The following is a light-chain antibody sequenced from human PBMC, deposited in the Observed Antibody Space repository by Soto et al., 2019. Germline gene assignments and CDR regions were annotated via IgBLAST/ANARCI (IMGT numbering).Light chain of an antibody. J-gene: IGKJ4*01. V-gene: IGKV1-39*01. CDR2: AAS. Sequence: DIQMTQSPSSLSASVGDRVTITCLASQSISSYLNWYQQKPGKAPKLLIYAASSLQSGVPSRFSGSGSGIDFTLTISSLQPEDFATYYCQQSYSTPLTFGGGTKVEIK. CDR1: QSISSY. CDR3: QQSYSTPLT.